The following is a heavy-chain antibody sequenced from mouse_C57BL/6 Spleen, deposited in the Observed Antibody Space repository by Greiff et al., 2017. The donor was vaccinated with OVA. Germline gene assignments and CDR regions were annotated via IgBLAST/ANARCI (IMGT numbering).Heavy chain of an antibody. Sequence: VQLQQSGPELVKPGASVKISCKASGYTFTDYYMNWVKQSHGKSLEWIGDINPNNGGTSYNQKFKGKATLTVDKSSSTAYMELRSLTSEDSAVYYSARGKYYGSFYDMDYWGQGTSVTVSS. CDR1: GYTFTDYY. V-gene: IGHV1-26*01. J-gene: IGHJ4*01. D-gene: IGHD1-1*01. CDR3: ARGKYYGSFYDMDY. CDR2: INPNNGGT.